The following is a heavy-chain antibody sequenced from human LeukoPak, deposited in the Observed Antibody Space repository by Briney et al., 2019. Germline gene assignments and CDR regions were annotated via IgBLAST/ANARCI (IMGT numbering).Heavy chain of an antibody. Sequence: GGSLRLSCAASGFTFSNAWMNWVRQAPGKGLEWILYLSSGSDSIFYADSVKGRFTISRDNAKNSPYLQMNSLRAEDTAVYYCARLAAPDAFDIWGQGTMVTVSS. CDR1: GFTFSNAW. CDR2: LSSGSDSI. V-gene: IGHV3-48*04. CDR3: ARLAAPDAFDI. D-gene: IGHD6-13*01. J-gene: IGHJ3*02.